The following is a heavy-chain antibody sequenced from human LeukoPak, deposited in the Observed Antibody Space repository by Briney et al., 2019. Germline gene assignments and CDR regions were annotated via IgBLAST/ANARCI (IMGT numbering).Heavy chain of an antibody. CDR1: GYTFTAYR. Sequence: ASVKVSCKASGYTFTAYRLYWVRRAPGQGLEWMGWINPNSGGTNFAQKFQGRVTMTRDTSITTAYIELSSLRSDDTAVYYCARDRGRPDAFDIWGQGTMVTVSS. J-gene: IGHJ3*02. CDR3: ARDRGRPDAFDI. CDR2: INPNSGGT. D-gene: IGHD1-26*01. V-gene: IGHV1-2*02.